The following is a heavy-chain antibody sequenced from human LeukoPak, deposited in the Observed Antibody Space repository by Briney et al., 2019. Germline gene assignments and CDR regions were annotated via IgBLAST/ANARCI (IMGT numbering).Heavy chain of an antibody. D-gene: IGHD6-19*01. V-gene: IGHV1-69*04. J-gene: IGHJ4*02. CDR1: GGTFSSYA. CDR2: IIPIFGIA. Sequence: SVKVSCKASGGTFSSYAISWVRQAPGQGLEWVGRIIPIFGIANYAQKFQGRVTITADKSTSTAYMELSSLRSEDTAVYYCAREEEKVVAGPHFDYWGQGTLVTVSS. CDR3: AREEEKVVAGPHFDY.